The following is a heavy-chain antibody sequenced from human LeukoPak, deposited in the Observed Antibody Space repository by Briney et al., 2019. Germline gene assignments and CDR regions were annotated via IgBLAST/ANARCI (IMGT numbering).Heavy chain of an antibody. CDR3: ARAPSEIGGYYPEYFRH. D-gene: IGHD3-22*01. CDR1: GFTFSSYW. CDR2: IKSDGST. Sequence: PGGSLRLSCAASGFTFSSYWMHWVRQAPGKGLVWVSRIKSDGSTNYADSVKGPFTISRDNAKSTLSLRMNSLRAENTGVYYCARAPSEIGGYYPEYFRHWGQGTLVTVSS. V-gene: IGHV3-74*01. J-gene: IGHJ1*01.